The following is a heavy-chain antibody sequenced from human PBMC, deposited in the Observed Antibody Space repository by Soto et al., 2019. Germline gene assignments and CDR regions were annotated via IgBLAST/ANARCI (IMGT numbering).Heavy chain of an antibody. V-gene: IGHV1-24*01. CDR3: ATTPAGLDYYGSGNWFDP. CDR2: FDPEDGET. CDR1: GYTLTELS. D-gene: IGHD3-10*01. Sequence: GASVKVSCKVSGYTLTELSMHWVRQAPGKGLEWMGGFDPEDGETIYAQKFQGRVTMTEDTSTDTAYMELSSLRSEDTAVYYCATTPAGLDYYGSGNWFDPWGPGTLVTVSS. J-gene: IGHJ5*02.